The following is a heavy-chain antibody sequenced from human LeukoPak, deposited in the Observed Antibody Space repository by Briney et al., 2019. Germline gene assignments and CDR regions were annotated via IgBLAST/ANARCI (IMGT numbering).Heavy chain of an antibody. V-gene: IGHV3-20*04. J-gene: IGHJ4*02. D-gene: IGHD6-19*01. CDR1: GFTFDDYG. CDR3: ARDRGSGWYWLHDY. CDR2: INWNGGST. Sequence: GGSLRLSCAASGFTFDDYGMSWVRQAPGKGLEWVSGINWNGGSTGYADSVKGRFAISRDNAKNSLYLQMNSLRAEDTALYYCARDRGSGWYWLHDYWGQGTLVTVSS.